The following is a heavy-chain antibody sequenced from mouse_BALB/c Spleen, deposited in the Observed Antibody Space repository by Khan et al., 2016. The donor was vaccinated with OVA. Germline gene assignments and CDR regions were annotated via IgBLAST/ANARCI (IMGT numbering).Heavy chain of an antibody. CDR1: GYTFTEYA. CDR3: AVDGSSSLFAY. CDR2: ISTYYGDA. V-gene: IGHV1S137*01. D-gene: IGHD1-1*01. Sequence: QVQLQQSGTELVRPGVSVKISCKGSGYTFTEYAMNWVKESPEKSLEWIGVISTYYGDARYNQKFKGKATLTVDKSSSTAYMELARLTSEDSAIYYCAVDGSSSLFAYWGQGTLVTVSA. J-gene: IGHJ3*01.